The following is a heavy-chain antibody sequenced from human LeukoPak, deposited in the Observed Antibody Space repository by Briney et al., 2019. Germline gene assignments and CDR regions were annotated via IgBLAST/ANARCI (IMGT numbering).Heavy chain of an antibody. CDR1: GFTFSSYE. J-gene: IGHJ4*02. D-gene: IGHD6-13*01. CDR3: ARVGALSNSWLAY. CDR2: ISSGGSSI. Sequence: GGSLRLSCSASGFTFSSYEMNWVRQAPGKGLEWVSSISSGGSSIYYADSLKGRFTISRDNAKNSLYLQMNSLRAEDTAVYYCARVGALSNSWLAYWGQGTLVTVSS. V-gene: IGHV3-48*03.